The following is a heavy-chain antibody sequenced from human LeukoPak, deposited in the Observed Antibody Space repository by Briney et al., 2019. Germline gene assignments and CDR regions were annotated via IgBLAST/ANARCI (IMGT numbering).Heavy chain of an antibody. J-gene: IGHJ4*02. D-gene: IGHD6-13*01. CDR2: IYYSGST. CDR3: AREVVSRISSWYYFDY. CDR1: GGSISSISSNNYH. V-gene: IGHV4-39*07. Sequence: SETLSLTCIVSGGSISSISSNNYHWGWIRQPPGKGLEWNGSIYYSGSTNYNPSLKSRVTLSVDTSKNQFSLQLNSVTPEDTAVYYCAREVVSRISSWYYFDYWGQGTLVTVSP.